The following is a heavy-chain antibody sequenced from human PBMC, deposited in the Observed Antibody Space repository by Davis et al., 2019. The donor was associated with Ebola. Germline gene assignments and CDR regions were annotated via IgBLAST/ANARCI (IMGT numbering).Heavy chain of an antibody. CDR1: GFTFSDYY. J-gene: IGHJ4*02. Sequence: PGGSLRLSCAASGFTFSDYYMNWVRQAPGKGPEWVAYISGTGNTIYYADSVKGRFTISRDNSKKTLYLQMNSLRGDDTAVYYCAKDPAPELRRGFNYFDYWGQGTLVTVSS. CDR3: AKDPAPELRRGFNYFDY. V-gene: IGHV3-11*01. CDR2: ISGTGNTI. D-gene: IGHD1-7*01.